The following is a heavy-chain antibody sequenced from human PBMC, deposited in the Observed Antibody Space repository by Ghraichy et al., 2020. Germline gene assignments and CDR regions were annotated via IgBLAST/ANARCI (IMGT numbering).Heavy chain of an antibody. CDR2: ITGSSRGI. D-gene: IGHD1-26*01. J-gene: IGHJ4*02. CDR3: VRSLTQWES. Sequence: GESLNISCAASGFTFSDSTMNWVRQAPGKGLEWVSSITGSSRGIYYADSVKGRFTISRNNAKSSLSLQIDSLTVEDTAVYYCVRSLTQWESWGQGTLVNVSS. CDR1: GFTFSDST. V-gene: IGHV3-48*01.